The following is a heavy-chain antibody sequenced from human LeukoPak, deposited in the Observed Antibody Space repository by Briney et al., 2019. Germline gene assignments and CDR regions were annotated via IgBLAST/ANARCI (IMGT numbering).Heavy chain of an antibody. CDR3: ARRGASTWYDMFFFDY. CDR2: ISPNSGGT. J-gene: IGHJ4*02. Sequence: GASVKVSCKASGYSFTGYYMHWVRQAPGQGLEWMGWISPNSGGTNYAQKFQGRVTMTRDTSISTAYMELSRLRSDDAAVYYCARRGASTWYDMFFFDYWGQGTLVTVSS. V-gene: IGHV1-2*02. CDR1: GYSFTGYY. D-gene: IGHD6-13*01.